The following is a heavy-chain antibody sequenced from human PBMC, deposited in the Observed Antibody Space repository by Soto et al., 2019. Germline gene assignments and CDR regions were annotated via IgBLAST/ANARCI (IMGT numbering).Heavy chain of an antibody. CDR3: ARDTAPQWLVPARHGYFDY. CDR1: GFTFSSYA. V-gene: IGHV3-30-3*01. CDR2: ISYDGSNK. Sequence: GGSLRLSCAASGFTFSSYAMHWVRQAPGKGLEWVAVISYDGSNKYYADSVKGRFTISRDNSKNTLYLQMNSLRAEDTAVYYCARDTAPQWLVPARHGYFDYWGQGTLVTVSS. J-gene: IGHJ4*02. D-gene: IGHD6-19*01.